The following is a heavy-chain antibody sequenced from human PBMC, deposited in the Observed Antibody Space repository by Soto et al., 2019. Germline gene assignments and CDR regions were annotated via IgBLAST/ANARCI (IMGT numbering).Heavy chain of an antibody. J-gene: IGHJ5*02. CDR2: IYYSGST. CDR1: GGSISYYY. D-gene: IGHD3-9*01. Sequence: PSETLSLTCTVSGGSISYYYWSWIRQPPGKGLEWIGYIYYSGSTNYNPSLKSRVTISVDTSKNQFSLKLSSVTAADTAVYYCARHARYYDILTGYSTLSWFDPWGQGTLVTV. CDR3: ARHARYYDILTGYSTLSWFDP. V-gene: IGHV4-59*08.